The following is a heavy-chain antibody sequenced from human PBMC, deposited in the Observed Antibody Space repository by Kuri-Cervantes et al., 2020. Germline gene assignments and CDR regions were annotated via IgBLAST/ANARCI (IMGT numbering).Heavy chain of an antibody. CDR3: AREYCSSTSCSPYYYYGMDV. CDR1: GFTFSSYW. Sequence: LSLTCAASGFTFSSYWMSWVRQAPGKGLEWVANIKQDGSEKYYVDSVKGRFTISRDNAKNSLYLQMNSLRAEDTAVYYCAREYCSSTSCSPYYYYGMDVWGQGTTVTVSS. D-gene: IGHD2-2*01. J-gene: IGHJ6*02. CDR2: IKQDGSEK. V-gene: IGHV3-7*01.